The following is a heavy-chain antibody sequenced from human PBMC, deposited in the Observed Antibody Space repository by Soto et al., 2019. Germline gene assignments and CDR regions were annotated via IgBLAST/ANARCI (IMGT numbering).Heavy chain of an antibody. D-gene: IGHD3-22*01. CDR1: GFTFSSYS. Sequence: LRLSCAASGFTFSSYSMNWVRQAPGKGLEWVSSISSSSYIYYADSVKGRFTISRDNAKNSLYLQMNSLRAEDTAVYYCARVTDYYDSSGYYYSWFDPWGQGTLVTVSS. J-gene: IGHJ5*02. CDR2: ISSSSYI. V-gene: IGHV3-21*01. CDR3: ARVTDYYDSSGYYYSWFDP.